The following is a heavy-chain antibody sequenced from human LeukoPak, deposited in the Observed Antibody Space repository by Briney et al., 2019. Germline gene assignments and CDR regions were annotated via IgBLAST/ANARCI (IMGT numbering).Heavy chain of an antibody. D-gene: IGHD1-26*01. V-gene: IGHV4-34*01. CDR1: GGSISSDDSS. CDR3: ARRGRRKTESGP. Sequence: SETLSLTCTVSGGSISSDDSSWSWIRQPPGKGLEWIGEINHSGSTNYNPSLKSRVTISVDTSKNQFSLKLSSVTAADTAVYYCARRGRRKTESGPWGQGTLVTVSS. CDR2: INHSGST. J-gene: IGHJ5*02.